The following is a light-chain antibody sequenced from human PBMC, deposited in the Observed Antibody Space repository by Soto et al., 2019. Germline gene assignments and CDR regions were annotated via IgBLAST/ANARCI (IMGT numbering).Light chain of an antibody. J-gene: IGKJ3*01. Sequence: DIQMTQSPSSLSAYLGDRVTITCRASQGISNYLAWYQQKPGRLPKLLLFGASTLQSGVPARFSGSGSGTLFTLTINGLLPEDGATYYCQKYDRGPFTFGPGTKVDFK. CDR3: QKYDRGPFT. CDR1: QGISNY. CDR2: GAS. V-gene: IGKV1-27*01.